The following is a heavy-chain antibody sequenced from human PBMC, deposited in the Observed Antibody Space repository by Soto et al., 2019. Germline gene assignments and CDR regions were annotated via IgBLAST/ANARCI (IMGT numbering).Heavy chain of an antibody. CDR1: GFTFSSYG. D-gene: IGHD3-16*01. CDR3: AKEMGGEWAPVK. V-gene: IGHV3-23*01. Sequence: GGSLRLSCEASGFTFSSYGMNWVRQVPGKGLQWVSAISGSGDTTYYADSVKGRFIISRDNSKDTLYLQMNSLRVEDTAVYYIAKEMGGEWAPVKWGQGTVVTVSS. CDR2: ISGSGDTT. J-gene: IGHJ4*02.